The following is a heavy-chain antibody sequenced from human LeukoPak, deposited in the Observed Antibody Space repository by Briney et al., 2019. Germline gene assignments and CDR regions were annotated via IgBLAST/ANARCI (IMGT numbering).Heavy chain of an antibody. J-gene: IGHJ4*02. Sequence: ASVKVSCKTSGYSENFYGITWVRQVAGQGLEWMGWISAQHGQTEYAPNSQDRVTMTTDTYTNTAYMELRSLRSDDTAVYYCAGSLGYCASNVCYLKYWGQGTLVTVSS. D-gene: IGHD2-8*01. CDR2: ISAQHGQT. CDR1: GYSENFYG. V-gene: IGHV1-18*01. CDR3: AGSLGYCASNVCYLKY.